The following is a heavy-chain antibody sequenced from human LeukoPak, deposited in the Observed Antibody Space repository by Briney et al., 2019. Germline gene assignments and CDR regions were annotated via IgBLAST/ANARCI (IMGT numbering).Heavy chain of an antibody. J-gene: IGHJ4*02. D-gene: IGHD1-26*01. CDR1: GFTFSSYG. Sequence: PGGSLRLSCAASGFTFSSYGMSWVRQAPGKGLEWVSAISGSGGSTYYADSVKGRFTISRDNSKNTLYLQMNSLRAEDTAVYYCAKDQRMPGARGFDYWGQGTLVTVSS. CDR2: ISGSGGST. V-gene: IGHV3-23*01. CDR3: AKDQRMPGARGFDY.